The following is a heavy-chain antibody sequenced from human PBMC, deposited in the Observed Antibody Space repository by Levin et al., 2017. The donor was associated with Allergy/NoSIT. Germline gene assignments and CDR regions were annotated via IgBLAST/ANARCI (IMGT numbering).Heavy chain of an antibody. CDR2: IWPRGSDL. V-gene: IGHV5-51*01. J-gene: IGHJ6*03. Sequence: GESLKISCKASGYTFSDYWIGWVRQMPGKGLEWVGIIWPRGSDLRYGPSFQGQVTISADKSISTAYLQWNSLKASDTAIYYCARFDFYYYYLDVWGKGTTVTVSS. CDR1: GYTFSDYW. CDR3: ARFDFYYYYLDV.